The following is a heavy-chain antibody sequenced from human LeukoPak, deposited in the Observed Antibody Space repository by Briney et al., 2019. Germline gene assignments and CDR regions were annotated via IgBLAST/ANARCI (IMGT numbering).Heavy chain of an antibody. CDR2: ISRSGSTI. V-gene: IGHV3-11*04. CDR1: GFTFSDYY. CDR3: ATDSTYYYASGSSGPHYFDY. D-gene: IGHD3-10*01. J-gene: IGHJ4*02. Sequence: AGTLSLSCAASGFTFSDYYMSWIRQAPGKGLEWVSYISRSGSTIYYADSVRGRFTISGANSKKSLLQQLNSLRAEDTALYYCATDSTYYYASGSSGPHYFDYWGQGTLVTVSS.